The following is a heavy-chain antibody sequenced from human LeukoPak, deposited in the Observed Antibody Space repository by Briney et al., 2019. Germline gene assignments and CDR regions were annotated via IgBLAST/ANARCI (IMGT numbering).Heavy chain of an antibody. CDR3: ARIPVANWNYDSSWYYFDY. CDR1: GFTFSSYW. J-gene: IGHJ4*02. CDR2: IKQDGSEK. V-gene: IGHV3-7*01. D-gene: IGHD1-7*01. Sequence: PGGSLRLSCAASGFTFSSYWMSWVRQAPGKGLEWVANIKQDGSEKYYVDSVKGRFTISRDNAKNSLYLQMNNLRAEDTAVYYCARIPVANWNYDSSWYYFDYWGQGTLVTVSS.